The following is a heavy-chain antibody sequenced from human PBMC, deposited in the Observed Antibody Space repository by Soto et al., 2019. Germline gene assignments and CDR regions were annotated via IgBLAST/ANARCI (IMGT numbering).Heavy chain of an antibody. CDR1: GYTFSNYD. CDR2: SCPFNGNT. Sequence: QAQLVQSGAEVKKPGASVKVSCRASGYTFSNYDISWVRQAPGQVLDWLGWSCPFNGNTYYAHNHQGRLTMTTDTSTSTAYMELTSLTADDTAVYYCGRVGSRRAEYFRHWGQGTLVTVSS. J-gene: IGHJ1*01. D-gene: IGHD1-26*01. V-gene: IGHV1-18*01. CDR3: GRVGSRRAEYFRH.